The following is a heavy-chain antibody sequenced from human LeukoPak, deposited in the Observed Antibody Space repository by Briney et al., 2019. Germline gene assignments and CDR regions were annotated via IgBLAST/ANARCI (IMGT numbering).Heavy chain of an antibody. CDR2: IYYSGST. V-gene: IGHV4-59*01. CDR3: ARDTAYDFWSGYPGAFDI. CDR1: GGSLSSYY. D-gene: IGHD3-3*01. Sequence: SETLSLTCTVSGGSLSSYYWSWIRQPPGKGLEWLGYIYYSGSTNYNPSLKRRVTISVDTSKSQFSLKLSSVTAADTAVYYCARDTAYDFWSGYPGAFDIWGQGTMVTVSS. J-gene: IGHJ3*02.